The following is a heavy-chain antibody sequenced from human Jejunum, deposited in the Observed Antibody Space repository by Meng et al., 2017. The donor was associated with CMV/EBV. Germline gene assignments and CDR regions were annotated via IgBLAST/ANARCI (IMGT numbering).Heavy chain of an antibody. D-gene: IGHD3-16*01. J-gene: IGHJ4*02. CDR2: VIPDGSGT. Sequence: SCPASGFTFSSSSMYWVRQVPGKGLVWVSRVIPDGSGTGYADAVKGRFTISRDNAKNTLYLQMNSLRVEDTAVYYCVSYDWKLPFDRWGQGTLVTVSS. CDR1: GFTFSSSS. CDR3: VSYDWKLPFDR. V-gene: IGHV3-74*01.